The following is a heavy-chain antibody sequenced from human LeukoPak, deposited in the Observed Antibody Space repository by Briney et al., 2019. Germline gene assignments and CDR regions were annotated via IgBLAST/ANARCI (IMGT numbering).Heavy chain of an antibody. D-gene: IGHD3-10*01. V-gene: IGHV1-18*01. CDR2: ISAYNGNT. J-gene: IGHJ6*02. CDR1: GYTFTSYG. Sequence: ASVKVSCKASGYTFTSYGISWVRQAPGQGLEWMGWISAYNGNTNYAQKLQGRVTMTTDTSTSTAYMELRSLRSDDTAVYYCARVRPAPELKNYYYYGMDVWGQGTTVTVSS. CDR3: ARVRPAPELKNYYYYGMDV.